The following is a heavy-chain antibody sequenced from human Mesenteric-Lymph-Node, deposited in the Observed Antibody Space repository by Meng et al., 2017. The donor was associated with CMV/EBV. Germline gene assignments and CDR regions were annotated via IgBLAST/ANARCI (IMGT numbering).Heavy chain of an antibody. V-gene: IGHV3-48*03. CDR1: GFTFSSYE. CDR3: ARFSYGDHVFD. J-gene: IGHJ4*02. CDR2: ISSGGGTI. D-gene: IGHD4-17*01. Sequence: LSLTCAASGFTFSSYEMNWVRQAPGEGLEWVSYISSGGGTIYYADSVKGRFAISRDNGKKSLYLQMNSLRAEDTGVYYCARFSYGDHVFDWGQGTLVTVSS.